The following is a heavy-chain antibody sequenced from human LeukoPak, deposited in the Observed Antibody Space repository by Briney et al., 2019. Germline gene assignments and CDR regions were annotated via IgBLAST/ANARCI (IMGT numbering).Heavy chain of an antibody. CDR3: ARANIAVAGGFDY. V-gene: IGHV3-21*01. CDR1: GFTFSSYS. J-gene: IGHJ4*02. D-gene: IGHD6-19*01. Sequence: GGSLRLSCAASGFTFSSYSMNWVRQAPGKGLEWVSSISSSSSCIYYADSVKGRFTISRDNAKNSLYLQMNSLRAEDTAVYYCARANIAVAGGFDYWGQGTLVTVSS. CDR2: ISSSSSCI.